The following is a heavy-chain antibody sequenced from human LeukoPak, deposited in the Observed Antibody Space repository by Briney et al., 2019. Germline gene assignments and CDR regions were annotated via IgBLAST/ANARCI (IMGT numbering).Heavy chain of an antibody. V-gene: IGHV4-31*03. D-gene: IGHD1-26*01. J-gene: IGHJ4*02. CDR2: TSYSEGT. CDR3: ATADWESFYFDS. Sequence: SETLSLTCTVSGGSVSRGGYYWNWIRQHPGKGLEWIGFTSYSEGTYYNPSLMSRITISVDISQNQFSLKMRDVTAADTAVYFCATADWESFYFDSWGQGALIAVSS. CDR1: GGSVSRGGYY.